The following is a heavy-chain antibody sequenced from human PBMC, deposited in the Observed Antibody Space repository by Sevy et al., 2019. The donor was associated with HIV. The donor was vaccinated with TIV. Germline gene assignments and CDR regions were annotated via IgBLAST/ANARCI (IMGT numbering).Heavy chain of an antibody. CDR1: GYNFTSYY. D-gene: IGHD3-16*01. Sequence: ASVKVSYKAVGYNFTSYYIHWVRQAPGQGLEWMGIITPSGDTTTYSQKFQGRVTMTSDTSTSTVYMELSSLRYDDTAVYYCTRVRSFGFEYWGQGTLVTVSS. J-gene: IGHJ4*02. CDR2: ITPSGDTT. CDR3: TRVRSFGFEY. V-gene: IGHV1-46*01.